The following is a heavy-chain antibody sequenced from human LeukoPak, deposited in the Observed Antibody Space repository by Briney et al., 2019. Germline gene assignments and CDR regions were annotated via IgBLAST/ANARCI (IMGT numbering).Heavy chain of an antibody. CDR2: IYYSGST. D-gene: IGHD3-3*01. J-gene: IGHJ4*02. Sequence: SETLSLTCTVSGGSISSYYWSWIRQPPGKGLEWIGYIYYSGSTNYNPSLKSRVTISVDTSKNQFSLKLSSVTAADTAVYYCARDSDFWSGYYTGGGFDYWGQGTLVTVSS. CDR3: ARDSDFWSGYYTGGGFDY. V-gene: IGHV4-59*12. CDR1: GGSISSYY.